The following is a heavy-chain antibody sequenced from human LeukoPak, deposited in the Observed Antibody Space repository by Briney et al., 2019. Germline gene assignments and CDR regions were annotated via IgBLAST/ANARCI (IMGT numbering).Heavy chain of an antibody. Sequence: GGSLRLSCAASGFTFSSYAMSWVRQAPGKGLEWVSAISGSGGRTYYADSVKGRFTISRDNSKNTLYLQMNSLRAEDTAVYYCAKDQGYSGYDPLDYWGQGTLVTVSS. V-gene: IGHV3-23*01. CDR2: ISGSGGRT. CDR3: AKDQGYSGYDPLDY. CDR1: GFTFSSYA. J-gene: IGHJ4*02. D-gene: IGHD5-12*01.